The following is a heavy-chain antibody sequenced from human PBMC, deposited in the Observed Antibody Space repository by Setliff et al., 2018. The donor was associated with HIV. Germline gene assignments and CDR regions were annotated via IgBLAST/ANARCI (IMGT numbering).Heavy chain of an antibody. D-gene: IGHD3-10*01. CDR2: IKPDGSER. V-gene: IGHV3-7*01. CDR3: ARFGVAYGIDV. Sequence: PGGSLRLSCAASGFSFSDYWMSWVRQTPGKGLEWVATIKPDGSERSYVDSVKGRFTISRDNAENSLYLQMNSLRVENTAVYYCARFGVAYGIDVWGQGTTVTVS. J-gene: IGHJ6*02. CDR1: GFSFSDYW.